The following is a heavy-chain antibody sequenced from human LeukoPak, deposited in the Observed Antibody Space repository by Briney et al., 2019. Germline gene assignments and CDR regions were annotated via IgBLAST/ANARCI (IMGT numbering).Heavy chain of an antibody. CDR2: IANDGINK. Sequence: PGGSLRLSCAASGFTFSSYGMNWVRQAPGKGLEWVAVIANDGINKFYVDSLRGRFSISRDNSKNTLYLQMNSLRPEDTAVYYCAKDGYYGSGTYPDYWGRGTLVTVSS. CDR3: AKDGYYGSGTYPDY. J-gene: IGHJ2*01. V-gene: IGHV3-30*18. CDR1: GFTFSSYG. D-gene: IGHD3-10*01.